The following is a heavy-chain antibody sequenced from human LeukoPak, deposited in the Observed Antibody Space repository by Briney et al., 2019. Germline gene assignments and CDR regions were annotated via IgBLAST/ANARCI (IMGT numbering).Heavy chain of an antibody. CDR2: INTDGTTT. CDR1: GFTFSTYW. V-gene: IGHV3-74*01. CDR3: ARSLVRGPHDS. D-gene: IGHD3-10*01. J-gene: IGHJ4*02. Sequence: GGSLRLSCTASGFTFSTYWMHWVRQVPGEGLVWVSRINTDGTTTNYADSVKGRFTISRDNSKNTLYLQMNRLRPDDTAVYYCARSLVRGPHDSWGQGTLVIVSS.